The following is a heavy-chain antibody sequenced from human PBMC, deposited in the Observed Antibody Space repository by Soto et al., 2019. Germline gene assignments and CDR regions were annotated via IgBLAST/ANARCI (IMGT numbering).Heavy chain of an antibody. V-gene: IGHV3-23*01. D-gene: IGHD4-17*01. J-gene: IGHJ5*02. CDR1: GFTFRSYA. CDR3: AKDALSGDGVWLLDS. Sequence: PGGSLRLSCAASGFTFRSYAMSWARQAPGEGLEWVSSLLRSGSSTYYADSVQGRFTISSDRSANSLYLQMDSLRAEDTAVYYCAKDALSGDGVWLLDSWGQGTVVTVSS. CDR2: LLRSGSST.